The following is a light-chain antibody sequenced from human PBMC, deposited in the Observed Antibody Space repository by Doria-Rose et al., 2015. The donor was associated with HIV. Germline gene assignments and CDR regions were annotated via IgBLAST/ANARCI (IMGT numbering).Light chain of an antibody. CDR2: DAS. Sequence: DIRMTQSPSSLSASVGDRVTITCQASQDISNYLNWYQQKPGKAPKLLIYDASNLETGVPSRFSGSGSGTDFTFTISRLQPEDIATHYCQQYDNLPVTFGGGTKVEIK. J-gene: IGKJ4*01. V-gene: IGKV1-33*01. CDR1: QDISNY. CDR3: QQYDNLPVT.